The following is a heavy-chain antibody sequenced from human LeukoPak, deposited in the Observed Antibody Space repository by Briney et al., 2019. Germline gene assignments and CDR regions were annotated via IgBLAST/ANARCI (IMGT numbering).Heavy chain of an antibody. CDR3: ARGRPHGNDY. CDR1: GFTFSSYA. CDR2: FGTRSTSI. V-gene: IGHV3-21*01. Sequence: PGGSLILSCAASGFTFSSYAMNWVRQAPGKGLEWVSSFGTRSTSIYYARSVTGRFSISRDNAKNTLYLQMNSLRVEDTAVYYCARGRPHGNDYWGQGTLVTVSS. D-gene: IGHD4-23*01. J-gene: IGHJ4*02.